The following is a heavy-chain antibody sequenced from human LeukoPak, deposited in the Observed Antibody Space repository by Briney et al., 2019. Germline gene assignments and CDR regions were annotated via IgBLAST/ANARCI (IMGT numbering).Heavy chain of an antibody. Sequence: SGPTLVNPTQTLTLTCTFSGFSLTTSAMCVSWIRQPPGKALEWLARIDWDDDKYYSTSLKTRLTISKDTSKNQVVLTMTNMDPVDTATYYCARTKGTNHYDTSGYYSDYWGRGTLVTVSS. CDR1: GFSLTTSAMC. CDR3: ARTKGTNHYDTSGYYSDY. J-gene: IGHJ4*02. D-gene: IGHD3-22*01. V-gene: IGHV2-70*11. CDR2: IDWDDDK.